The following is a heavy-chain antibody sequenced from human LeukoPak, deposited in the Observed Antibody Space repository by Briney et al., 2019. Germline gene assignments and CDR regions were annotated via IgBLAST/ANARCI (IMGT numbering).Heavy chain of an antibody. V-gene: IGHV1-8*01. J-gene: IGHJ5*02. D-gene: IGHD6-13*01. CDR2: MNPNSGNT. Sequence: ASVKVSCKASGYTFTSYDLNWVRQATRQGREWMGWMNPNSGNTGYAQKFQGRVTMTSNTSISTAYMELSSLRSEDTAVYYCARGRSSWRTKFNWFDPWGQGTLVTVSS. CDR1: GYTFTSYD. CDR3: ARGRSSWRTKFNWFDP.